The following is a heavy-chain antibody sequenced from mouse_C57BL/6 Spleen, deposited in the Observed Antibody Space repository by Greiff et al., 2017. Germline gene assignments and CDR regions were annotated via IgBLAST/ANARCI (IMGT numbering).Heavy chain of an antibody. V-gene: IGHV3-6*01. CDR1: GYSITSGYY. CDR3: ARDPVVAREVRYFDY. D-gene: IGHD1-1*01. Sequence: EVKLMESGPGLVKPSQSLSLTCSVTGYSITSGYYWNWIRQFPGNKLEWMGYISYDGSNNYNPSLKNRSSITRDTSKNQFFLKLNSVTTEDTATYYCARDPVVAREVRYFDYWGQGTTLTVSS. CDR2: ISYDGSN. J-gene: IGHJ2*01.